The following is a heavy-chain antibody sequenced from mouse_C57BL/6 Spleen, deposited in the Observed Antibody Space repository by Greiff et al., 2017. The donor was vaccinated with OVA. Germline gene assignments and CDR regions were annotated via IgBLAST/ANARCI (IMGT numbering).Heavy chain of an antibody. CDR2: IYPGDGDT. D-gene: IGHD2-4*01. Sequence: QVQLQQSGPELVKPGASVKISCKASGYAFSSSWMNWVKQRPGKGLEWIGRIYPGDGDTNYNGKFKGKATLTADKSSSTAYMQLSSLTSEDSAVYFCAIECYDYDGGFAYWGQGTLVTVSA. CDR3: AIECYDYDGGFAY. V-gene: IGHV1-82*01. CDR1: GYAFSSSW. J-gene: IGHJ3*01.